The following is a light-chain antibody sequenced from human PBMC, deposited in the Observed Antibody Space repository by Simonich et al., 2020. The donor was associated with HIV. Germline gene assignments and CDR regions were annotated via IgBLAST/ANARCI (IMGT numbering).Light chain of an antibody. Sequence: QSVLTQPPSASGTPGQRVTISCSGSSSNIGSNYVYWYQHLPGTAPKLLIYRNNQRPSWAPDRFSGSKSGTSASLAISGLRSEDEADYYCATWDDSLSGRVFGGGTKLTVL. CDR2: RNN. CDR3: ATWDDSLSGRV. CDR1: SSNIGSNY. J-gene: IGLJ3*02. V-gene: IGLV1-47*01.